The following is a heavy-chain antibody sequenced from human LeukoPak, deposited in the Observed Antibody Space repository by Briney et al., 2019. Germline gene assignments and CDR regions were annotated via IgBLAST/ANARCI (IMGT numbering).Heavy chain of an antibody. J-gene: IGHJ4*02. CDR3: ARAARGSGSYYKGFDY. Sequence: PSETLSLTCTVSGGSISSGDYYWSWIRQPPGKGLEWIGYIYYSGSTNYNPSLKSRVTISVDTSKNQFSLKLSSVTAADTAVYYCARAARGSGSYYKGFDYWGQGTLVTVSS. CDR1: GGSISSGDYY. D-gene: IGHD3-10*01. V-gene: IGHV4-61*08. CDR2: IYYSGST.